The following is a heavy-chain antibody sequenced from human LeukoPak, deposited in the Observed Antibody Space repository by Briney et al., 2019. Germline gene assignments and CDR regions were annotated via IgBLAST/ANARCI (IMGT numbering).Heavy chain of an antibody. CDR1: GGSISTYY. Sequence: SETLSLTCTVSGGSISTYYWSWIRQPPGKGLEWIAYIYYSGSTSYNPSLKTRVTISVDMSKNQFSLKLSSVTAADTAVYYCARHSRYGDFDYWGQGTLLTVSS. J-gene: IGHJ4*02. CDR2: IYYSGST. V-gene: IGHV4-59*08. D-gene: IGHD4-17*01. CDR3: ARHSRYGDFDY.